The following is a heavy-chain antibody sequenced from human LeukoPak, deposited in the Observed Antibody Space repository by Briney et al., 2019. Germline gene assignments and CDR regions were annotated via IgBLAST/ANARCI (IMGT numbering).Heavy chain of an antibody. J-gene: IGHJ6*02. CDR1: GXTFRSYA. D-gene: IGHD3-9*01. V-gene: IGHV3-30-3*01. CDR2: ISYDGSNK. Sequence: PGRSLRPSCAASGXTFRSYAMFWVLQAPGQGLESVAVISYDGSNKYYADAVKGRFTISRDNSKNTMYLQMNSLRAEDTAVYYCARDLTGYLYYGMDVWGQGTTVTVSS. CDR3: ARDLTGYLYYGMDV.